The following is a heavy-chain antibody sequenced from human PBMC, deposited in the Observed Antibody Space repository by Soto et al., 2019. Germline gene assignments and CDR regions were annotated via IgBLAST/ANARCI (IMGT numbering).Heavy chain of an antibody. J-gene: IGHJ3*02. V-gene: IGHV3-9*01. D-gene: IGHD1-26*01. CDR3: ARRQDVGDAFDI. CDR2: ISWNSGSI. Sequence: GGSLRLSCAASGFTFDDYAMHWVRQAPGKGLEWVSGISWNSGSIGYADSVKGRFTISRDNAKNSLYLQMNSLRAEDTALYYCARRQDVGDAFDIWGQGTMVTVSS. CDR1: GFTFDDYA.